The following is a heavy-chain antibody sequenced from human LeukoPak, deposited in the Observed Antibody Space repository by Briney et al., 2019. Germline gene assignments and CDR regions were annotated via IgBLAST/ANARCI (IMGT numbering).Heavy chain of an antibody. D-gene: IGHD3-16*01. Sequence: GRSRRLSCTTSGFTFGDYAMSWVRQAPGKGLEWVDFIRSKAYGGTTEYAASVKGRFTISRDDSRRIVYLQMNSLKTEDTAVYYCTREGRGSDAFDYWGQGTLVTVSS. CDR3: TREGRGSDAFDY. CDR1: GFTFGDYA. CDR2: IRSKAYGGTT. V-gene: IGHV3-49*04. J-gene: IGHJ4*02.